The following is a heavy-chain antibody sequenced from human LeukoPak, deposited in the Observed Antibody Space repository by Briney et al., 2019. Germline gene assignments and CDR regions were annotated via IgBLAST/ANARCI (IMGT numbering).Heavy chain of an antibody. D-gene: IGHD3-10*01. Sequence: GGSLRLSCAASGFTLSSYWMSWVRQAPGKGLEWVANIKQDGSEKYYVDSVKGRFTISRDNAKNSLYLQMNSLRAEDTAVYYCARQMVRGVIDYWGQGTLVTVSA. CDR2: IKQDGSEK. J-gene: IGHJ4*02. CDR1: GFTLSSYW. V-gene: IGHV3-7*01. CDR3: ARQMVRGVIDY.